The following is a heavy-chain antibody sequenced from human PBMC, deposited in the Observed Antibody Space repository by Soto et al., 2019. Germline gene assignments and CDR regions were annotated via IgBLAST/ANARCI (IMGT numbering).Heavy chain of an antibody. Sequence: GGSLRLSCAASGFTFSSYGMHWVRQAPGKGLEWVAVISYDGSNKYYADSVKGRFTISRDNSKNTLYLQMNSLRAEDTAVYYCAKDYYNNYAPHYFDYWGQGTLVTVSS. CDR1: GFTFSSYG. CDR2: ISYDGSNK. CDR3: AKDYYNNYAPHYFDY. D-gene: IGHD4-4*01. V-gene: IGHV3-30*18. J-gene: IGHJ4*02.